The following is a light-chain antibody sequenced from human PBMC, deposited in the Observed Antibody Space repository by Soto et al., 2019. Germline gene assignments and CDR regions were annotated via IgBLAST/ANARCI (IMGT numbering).Light chain of an antibody. CDR2: LTS. Sequence: EIVLTPSPATLSSFPGDRVTTSCRASQAVNPRLAWYQHKPGQAPRLLIYLTSHRAAGIPARFSGSGSETDFTLTISDVEPEEWAVYYCHQRQSWPRTCGQGTKG. V-gene: IGKV3-11*01. CDR3: HQRQSWPRT. CDR1: QAVNPR. J-gene: IGKJ1*01.